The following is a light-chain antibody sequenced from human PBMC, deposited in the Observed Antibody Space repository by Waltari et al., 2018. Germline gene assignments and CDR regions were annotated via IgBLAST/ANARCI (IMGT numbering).Light chain of an antibody. Sequence: QSALTQPPSASGPPGQSVTISCTGTSSDVGGYDYVYWYQQHPGKAPKLILYEVNKRPSGVPDRFSGSKSGNTASLTVSGRQAEDEADYYCSSYTSSNNCVFGTGTKVTVL. J-gene: IGLJ1*01. CDR2: EVN. CDR3: SSYTSSNNCV. V-gene: IGLV2-8*01. CDR1: SSDVGGYDY.